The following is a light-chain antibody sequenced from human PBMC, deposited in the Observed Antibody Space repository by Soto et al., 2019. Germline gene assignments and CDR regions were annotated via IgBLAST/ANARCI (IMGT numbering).Light chain of an antibody. CDR3: TSYTGSNPVV. J-gene: IGLJ2*01. CDR2: EVI. V-gene: IGLV2-8*01. Sequence: QSVLTQPPSASGSLGQSVTISCTGTSSDVGNYNYVSWYQQHPGKAPKLMIYEVIKRPSGVPDRFSGSKSGNTASLTVSGLQAEDEADYYCTSYTGSNPVVFGGGTKVTVL. CDR1: SSDVGNYNY.